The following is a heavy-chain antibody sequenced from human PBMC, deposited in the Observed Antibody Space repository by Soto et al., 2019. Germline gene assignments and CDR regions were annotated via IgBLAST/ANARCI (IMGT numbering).Heavy chain of an antibody. CDR3: ANQYCSSGTCYFDY. J-gene: IGHJ4*02. Sequence: GESLKISCKGSGNTFTSHWIGWVRQMPGKGLEWMGIIHVGDSETRYSPPFQGQVTTSADKSISTAYLQWSSLKASDTAMYYCANQYCSSGTCYFDYWGQGTLVTVSS. CDR1: GNTFTSHW. D-gene: IGHD2-15*01. V-gene: IGHV5-51*01. CDR2: IHVGDSET.